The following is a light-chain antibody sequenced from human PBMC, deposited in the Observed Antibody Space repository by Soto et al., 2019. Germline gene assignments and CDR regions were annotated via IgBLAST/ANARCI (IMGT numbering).Light chain of an antibody. CDR1: QSVSSN. Sequence: EIEMTQSPATLSVSPGERATPSCRASQSVSSNLAWYQQKPGQAPRLLIYGASTRATGIPARFSGSGSGTDFTLTISSLEPEDFAVYYCQQRSNPITFGQGTRLEIK. J-gene: IGKJ5*01. V-gene: IGKV3-15*01. CDR3: QQRSNPIT. CDR2: GAS.